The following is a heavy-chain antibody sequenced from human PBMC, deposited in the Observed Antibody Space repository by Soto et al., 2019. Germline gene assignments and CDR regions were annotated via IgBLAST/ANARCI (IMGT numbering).Heavy chain of an antibody. J-gene: IGHJ6*03. CDR1: GYTFTSYA. D-gene: IGHD3-10*01. V-gene: IGHV1-3*01. CDR3: ARYQLWFGELLPPHYYYMDV. Sequence: GASVKVSCKASGYTFTSYAMHWVRQATGQRLEWMGWINAGNGNTKYSQKFQGRVTITRDTSASTAYMELSSLRSEDTAVYYCARYQLWFGELLPPHYYYMDVWGKGTTVTVSS. CDR2: INAGNGNT.